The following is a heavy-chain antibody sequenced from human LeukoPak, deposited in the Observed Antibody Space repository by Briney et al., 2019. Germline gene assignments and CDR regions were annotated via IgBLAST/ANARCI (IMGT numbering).Heavy chain of an antibody. V-gene: IGHV4-59*01. CDR3: ARDKYCSSTSCSPLFDY. D-gene: IGHD2-2*01. Sequence: SETLSLTCTVSGGSISSYYWSWIRQPPGKGLEWIGYIYYSGITNYNPSLKSRVTISVDTSKNQFSLKLSSLTAADTAVYYCARDKYCSSTSCSPLFDYWGQGTLATVSS. CDR1: GGSISSYY. J-gene: IGHJ4*02. CDR2: IYYSGIT.